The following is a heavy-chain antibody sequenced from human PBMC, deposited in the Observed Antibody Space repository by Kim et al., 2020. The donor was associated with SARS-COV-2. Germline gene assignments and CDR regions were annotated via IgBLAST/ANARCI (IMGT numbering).Heavy chain of an antibody. D-gene: IGHD3-10*01. J-gene: IGHJ4*02. Sequence: GGSLRLSCAASGFTFSSYWMSWVRQAPGKGLEWVANIKQDGSEKYYVDSVKGRFTISRDNAKNSLYLQMNSLRAEDTAVYYCARDYNVLLWFGEYYFDYWGQGTLVTVSS. CDR1: GFTFSSYW. V-gene: IGHV3-7*01. CDR3: ARDYNVLLWFGEYYFDY. CDR2: IKQDGSEK.